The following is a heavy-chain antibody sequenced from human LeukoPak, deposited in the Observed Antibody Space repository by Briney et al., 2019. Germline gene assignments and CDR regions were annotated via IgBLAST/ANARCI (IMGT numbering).Heavy chain of an antibody. CDR2: IIPIFGTA. D-gene: IGHD6-19*01. CDR1: GGTFSSYA. J-gene: IGHJ4*02. CDR3: AKDQRSIAVAGYFDY. V-gene: IGHV1-69*13. Sequence: ASVKVSCKASGGTFSSYAISWVRQAPGQGLEWMGGIIPIFGTANYAQKFQGRVTITADESTSTAYMELSSLRAEDTAVYYCAKDQRSIAVAGYFDYWGQGTLVTVSS.